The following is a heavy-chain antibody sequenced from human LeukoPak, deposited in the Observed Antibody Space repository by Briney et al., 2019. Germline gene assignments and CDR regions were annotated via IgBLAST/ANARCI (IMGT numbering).Heavy chain of an antibody. CDR2: IYPGDSDT. J-gene: IGHJ3*02. D-gene: IGHD2-21*01. V-gene: IGHV5-51*01. Sequence: GESLKISCKGSGYSFTSYWIGWVRQMPGKGLEWMGIIYPGDSDTRYSPSFQGPVTISADKSISTAYLQWSSLKASDTAMYYCARPSAYCGGDCYPDAFDIWGQGTMVTVSS. CDR1: GYSFTSYW. CDR3: ARPSAYCGGDCYPDAFDI.